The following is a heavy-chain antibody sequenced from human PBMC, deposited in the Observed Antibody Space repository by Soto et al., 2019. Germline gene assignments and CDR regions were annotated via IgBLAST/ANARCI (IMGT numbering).Heavy chain of an antibody. V-gene: IGHV3-33*01. J-gene: IGHJ4*02. CDR2: IWYDGSNK. CDR1: GFTFSSYG. CDR3: AREGCSGGSCYPIGE. D-gene: IGHD2-15*01. Sequence: QVQLVESGGGVVQPGRSQRLSCAASGFTFSSYGMHWVRQAPGKGLEWVAVIWYDGSNKYYADSVKGRFTISRDNSKNTLYLQMNSLRAEDTAVYYCAREGCSGGSCYPIGEWGQGTLVTVSS.